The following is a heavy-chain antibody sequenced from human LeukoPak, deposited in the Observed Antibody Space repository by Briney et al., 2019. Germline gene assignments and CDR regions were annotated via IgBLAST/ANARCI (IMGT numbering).Heavy chain of an antibody. V-gene: IGHV4-34*01. Sequence: SETLSLTCAVYGGSFSGYYWSWIRQPPGKGLEWIGEINHSGSTNYNPSLKSRVTISVDTSKNQFSLKLSSVTAADTAVYYCARGFWSGYSVVSYYYGMDVWGQGTTVTVSS. D-gene: IGHD3-3*01. CDR1: GGSFSGYY. J-gene: IGHJ6*02. CDR3: ARGFWSGYSVVSYYYGMDV. CDR2: INHSGST.